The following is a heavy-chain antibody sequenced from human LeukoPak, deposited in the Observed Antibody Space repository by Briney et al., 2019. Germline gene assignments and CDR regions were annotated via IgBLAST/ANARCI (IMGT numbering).Heavy chain of an antibody. CDR2: ISYDGSNK. CDR3: ARDFLGSNYYYYGMDV. J-gene: IGHJ6*02. D-gene: IGHD2/OR15-2a*01. CDR1: GFTFSSYA. V-gene: IGHV3-30-3*01. Sequence: PGRSLRLSCAASGFTFSSYAMHWVRQAPGKGQEWVAVISYDGSNKYYADSVKGRFTISRDNSKNTLYLQMNSLRAEDTAVYYCARDFLGSNYYYYGMDVWGQGTTVTVSS.